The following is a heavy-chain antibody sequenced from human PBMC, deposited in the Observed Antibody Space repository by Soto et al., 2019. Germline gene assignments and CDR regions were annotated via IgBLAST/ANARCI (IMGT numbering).Heavy chain of an antibody. D-gene: IGHD2-2*01. V-gene: IGHV1-69*02. CDR3: ARSLQSQLFDY. J-gene: IGHJ4*02. CDR1: RGTFSSYT. CDR2: IIPILGIA. Sequence: PVKVSCKASRGTFSSYTLSWVRQAPGQGLEWMGRIIPILGIANYAQKFQGRVTITADKSTSTAYMELSSLRSEDTAVYYCARSLQSQLFDYWGQGTLVTVSS.